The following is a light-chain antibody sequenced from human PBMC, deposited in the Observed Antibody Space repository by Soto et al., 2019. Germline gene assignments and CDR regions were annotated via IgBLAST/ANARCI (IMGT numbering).Light chain of an antibody. CDR3: QQHTNWPLT. V-gene: IGKV3-15*01. CDR2: AAS. CDR1: QSVNSN. J-gene: IGKJ4*01. Sequence: EIVMTQSPATLSVSPGERSTLSCRASQSVNSNLAWYQQKPGQAPRLLIYAASTRATGIPARFSGSGSGTDFTLTISSLEPEDFAVYYCQQHTNWPLTFGGGTKVDIK.